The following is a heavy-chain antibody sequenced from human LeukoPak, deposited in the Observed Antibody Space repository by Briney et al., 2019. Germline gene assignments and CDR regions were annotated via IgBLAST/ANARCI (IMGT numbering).Heavy chain of an antibody. Sequence: PGGSLRLSCAASRFTFSSYAMSWVRQAPGKGLEWVSAISGSGGSTYYADSVKGRFTISRDNSKNPLYLQMNSLRSEDTAVYYCAKAKVQYYDLFDIWRQGTMVTVCS. CDR2: ISGSGGST. J-gene: IGHJ3*02. D-gene: IGHD3-22*01. CDR3: AKAKVQYYDLFDI. CDR1: RFTFSSYA. V-gene: IGHV3-23*01.